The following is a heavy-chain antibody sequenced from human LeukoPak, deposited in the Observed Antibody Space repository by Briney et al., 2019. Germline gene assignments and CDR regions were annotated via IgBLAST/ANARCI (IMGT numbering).Heavy chain of an antibody. CDR1: GFTFSSYS. D-gene: IGHD2-2*01. CDR2: ISSSSSYI. CDR3: ARDRSPAYQLLPRYGMDV. V-gene: IGHV3-21*01. Sequence: PGGSLRLSCAASGFTFSSYSMNWVRQAPGKGLEWVSSISSSSSYIYYADSVKGRFTISRDNAKNSLYLQMNSLRAEDTAVYYCARDRSPAYQLLPRYGMDVWGQGTTVTVSS. J-gene: IGHJ6*02.